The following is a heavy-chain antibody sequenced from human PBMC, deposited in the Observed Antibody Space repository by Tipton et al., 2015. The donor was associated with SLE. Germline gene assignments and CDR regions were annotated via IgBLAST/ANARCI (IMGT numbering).Heavy chain of an antibody. V-gene: IGHV1-69*01. J-gene: IGHJ3*02. CDR1: GGTFSTYA. CDR2: IIPVYGTA. Sequence: QSGAEVKKPGSSVNVSCKASGGTFSTYAISWVRQAPGQGLEWMGGIIPVYGTASYAQKFQGRVTITADQSTYTAYMELSSLRSEDTAVYFCARVKGVLRNRDAFEIWGQGTMVTVSS. CDR3: ARVKGVLRNRDAFEI. D-gene: IGHD1-14*01.